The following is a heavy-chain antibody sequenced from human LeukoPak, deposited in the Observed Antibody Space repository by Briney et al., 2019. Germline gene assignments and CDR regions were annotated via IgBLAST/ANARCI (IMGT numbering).Heavy chain of an antibody. D-gene: IGHD3/OR15-3a*01. CDR1: GYTFTGYY. CDR2: INPKSGGI. Sequence: ASVTVSCKASGYTFTGYYIHWVRQAPGQGLAWMGWINPKSGGINYAQKFRGRVTMTRDTSINTVYMELSRLSSDDTAIYYCARSSPESFYDFQSNWFDPWGQGTLVTVSS. V-gene: IGHV1-2*02. J-gene: IGHJ5*02. CDR3: ARSSPESFYDFQSNWFDP.